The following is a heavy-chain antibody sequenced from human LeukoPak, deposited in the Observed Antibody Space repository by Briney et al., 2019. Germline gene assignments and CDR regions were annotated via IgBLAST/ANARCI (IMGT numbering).Heavy chain of an antibody. CDR2: ISSNGGST. CDR3: ATLRFLEWLSDY. CDR1: GFTFSSYA. D-gene: IGHD3-3*01. V-gene: IGHV3-64*01. J-gene: IGHJ4*02. Sequence: GGSLRLSCAASGFTFSSYAMHWVRQAPGKGLEYVSAISSNGGSTYYANSVKGRFTISRDNSKNTLYLQMGSLRAEDTAVYYCATLRFLEWLSDYWGQGTLVTVSS.